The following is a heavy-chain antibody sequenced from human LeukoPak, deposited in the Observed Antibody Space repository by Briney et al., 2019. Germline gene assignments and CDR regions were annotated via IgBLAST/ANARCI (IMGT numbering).Heavy chain of an antibody. D-gene: IGHD1-1*01. Sequence: PSETLSLTCAVSGGSISINDYFWAWIRQSPGKGLEWIGSVSYRGDTYYNPSLQSRVTISVDTPKNQFSLRLNSVTAADTALYYCARVSLRIQSGTTPWGQGTLVTVSS. V-gene: IGHV4-39*07. CDR2: VSYRGDT. CDR3: ARVSLRIQSGTTP. J-gene: IGHJ5*02. CDR1: GGSISINDYF.